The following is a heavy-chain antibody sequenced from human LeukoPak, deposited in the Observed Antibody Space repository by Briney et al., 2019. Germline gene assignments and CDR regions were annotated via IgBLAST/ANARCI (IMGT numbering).Heavy chain of an antibody. CDR2: INHSGST. CDR1: GGSFSGYY. Sequence: SETLSLTCAVYGGSFSGYYWSWIRQPPGKGLEWIGGINHSGSTNYNSSLKSRVTISVDTSKNQFSLKLSSVTAADTAVYYCARELRINVDPWGQGTLVTVSS. D-gene: IGHD3-3*01. V-gene: IGHV4-34*01. J-gene: IGHJ5*02. CDR3: ARELRINVDP.